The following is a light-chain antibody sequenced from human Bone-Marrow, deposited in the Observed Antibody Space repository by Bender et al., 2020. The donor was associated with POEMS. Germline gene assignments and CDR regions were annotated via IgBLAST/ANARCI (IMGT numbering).Light chain of an antibody. CDR3: CSSAGSSTWV. Sequence: QSALTQPRSVSGSPGQSVTISCTGTSSDVGDYDHVSWYQHHPGRAPKLIIYDVTHRPSGVSNRFSGSKSGNTASLTISGLQTDDEADYYCCSSAGSSTWVFGTGTKVTVL. J-gene: IGLJ1*01. V-gene: IGLV2-11*01. CDR1: SSDVGDYDH. CDR2: DVT.